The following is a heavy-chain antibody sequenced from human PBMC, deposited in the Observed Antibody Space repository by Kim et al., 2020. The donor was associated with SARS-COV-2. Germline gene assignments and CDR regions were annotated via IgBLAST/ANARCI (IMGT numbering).Heavy chain of an antibody. CDR2: ISSSGSTI. V-gene: IGHV3-11*01. J-gene: IGHJ6*02. CDR1: GFTFSDYY. CDR3: ARVRGAAGPFSFCYYGMDV. Sequence: GGSLRLSCAASGFTFSDYYMSWIRQAPGKGLEWVSYISSSGSTIYYADSVKGRFTISRDNAKNSLYLQMNSLRAEDTAVYYCARVRGAAGPFSFCYYGMDVWGQGTTVTVSS. D-gene: IGHD6-13*01.